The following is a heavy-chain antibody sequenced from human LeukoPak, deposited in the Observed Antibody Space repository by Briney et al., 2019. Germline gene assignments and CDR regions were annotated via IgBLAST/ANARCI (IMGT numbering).Heavy chain of an antibody. Sequence: SETLSLTCIVSGGSISSYYWSCIRQPPGKGLEWIGYIYYSGSTNYNPSLKSRVTISVATSKNQFSLKLSSVTAADTAVYYCARSGYSYGADAFDIWGQETMVTVSS. V-gene: IGHV4-59*01. D-gene: IGHD5-18*01. J-gene: IGHJ3*02. CDR1: GGSISSYY. CDR2: IYYSGST. CDR3: ARSGYSYGADAFDI.